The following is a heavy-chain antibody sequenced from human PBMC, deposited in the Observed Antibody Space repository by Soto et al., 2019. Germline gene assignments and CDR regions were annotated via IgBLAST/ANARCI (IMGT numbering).Heavy chain of an antibody. CDR2: INPNSGGT. CDR1: GYTFTGYY. V-gene: IGHV1-2*04. CDR3: ARARDGYYGMDV. J-gene: IGHJ6*02. Sequence: QVQLVQSGAEVKKPGASVKVSCKASGYTFTGYYMHWVRQAPGQGLEWMGWINPNSGGTNYAQKLQGWVTMPRDASISTAYMELSRLRSDDTAVYYCARARDGYYGMDVWGQGTTVTVSS.